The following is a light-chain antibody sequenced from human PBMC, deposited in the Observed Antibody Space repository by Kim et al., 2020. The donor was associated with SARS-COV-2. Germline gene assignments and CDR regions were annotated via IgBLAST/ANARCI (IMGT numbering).Light chain of an antibody. CDR1: SSDVGGHNY. Sequence: GQSITISCTGTSSDVGGHNYVSWYQQHPHKAPPVIIYDVAKRPSGVSNRFSGSKSGNTASLTISGLQADDEADYYCSSYTSSDTYIFGTGTKVTVL. CDR3: SSYTSSDTYI. CDR2: DVA. J-gene: IGLJ1*01. V-gene: IGLV2-14*04.